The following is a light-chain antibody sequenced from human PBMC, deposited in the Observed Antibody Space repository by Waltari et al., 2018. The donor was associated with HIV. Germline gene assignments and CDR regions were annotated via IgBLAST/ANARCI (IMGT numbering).Light chain of an antibody. Sequence: QSVLTQPPSVSAAPGQKVTISCSGSGSNMGNNYVSWYQQVPGTAPKVLIYDNNRRPSGILDRFSGSKSGPSATLGITGLQTGDEADYYCGTWDSSLSAVVFGGGTKLTVL. J-gene: IGLJ2*01. CDR2: DNN. CDR3: GTWDSSLSAVV. V-gene: IGLV1-51*01. CDR1: GSNMGNNY.